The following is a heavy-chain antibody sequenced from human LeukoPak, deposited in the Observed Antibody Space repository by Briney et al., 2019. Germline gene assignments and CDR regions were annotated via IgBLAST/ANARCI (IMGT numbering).Heavy chain of an antibody. V-gene: IGHV3-74*01. J-gene: IGHJ4*02. D-gene: IGHD6-19*01. CDR2: INVDGSGA. CDR1: GFTFSTYW. Sequence: PGGSLRLSCAASGFTFSTYWMHWVRQAPGKGLAWVSHINVDGSGATYADSVKGRFTISRDNAKNTLYLHMNSLRAEDTAVYYCARATRIYSSGWYYSFDYWGQGTLVTVSS. CDR3: ARATRIYSSGWYYSFDY.